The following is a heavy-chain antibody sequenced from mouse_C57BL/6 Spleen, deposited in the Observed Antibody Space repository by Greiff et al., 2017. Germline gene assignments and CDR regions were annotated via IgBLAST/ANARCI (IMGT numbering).Heavy chain of an antibody. J-gene: IGHJ2*01. CDR1: GYTFTSYW. V-gene: IGHV1-5*01. CDR2: IYPGNSDT. CDR3: TRCITTVVATGYFDY. D-gene: IGHD1-1*01. Sequence: EVQVVESGTVLARPGASVKMSCKTSGYTFTSYWMHWVKQRPGRGLEWIGAIYPGNSDTSYNQKFKGKAKLTAVTSASTAYMELSSLTNEDSAVYYCTRCITTVVATGYFDYWGQGTTLTVSS.